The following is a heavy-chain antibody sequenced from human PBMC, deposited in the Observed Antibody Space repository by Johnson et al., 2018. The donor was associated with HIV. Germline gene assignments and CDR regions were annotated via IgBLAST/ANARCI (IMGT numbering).Heavy chain of an antibody. D-gene: IGHD1-7*01. Sequence: VQLVESGGGVVQPGGSLRLSCAASGFTFSSYGMHWVRQAPGKGLEWVAFIRYDGSNKYYADSVKGRFTISRDNSKNTLYLQMNSLRAEDTAVYYCATGRDGELLSELEREYAEFEEWGQGTMVSVSS. CDR1: GFTFSSYG. V-gene: IGHV3-30*02. CDR3: ATGRDGELLSELEREYAEFEE. J-gene: IGHJ3*01. CDR2: IRYDGSNK.